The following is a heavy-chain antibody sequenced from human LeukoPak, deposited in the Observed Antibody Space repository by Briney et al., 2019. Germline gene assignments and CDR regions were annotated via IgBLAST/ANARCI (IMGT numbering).Heavy chain of an antibody. Sequence: GGSLRLSCVGSGFTFSDAWMSWVRQAPGKGLEWVGRIKSKSDGGTIDYAAPVEGRFTISRDDSRNTLYLQMNSLKTEDTAVYYCTTRRQDGWWGQGTLVTVS. V-gene: IGHV3-15*01. D-gene: IGHD2-15*01. CDR2: IKSKSDGGTI. J-gene: IGHJ4*02. CDR1: GFTFSDAW. CDR3: TTRRQDGW.